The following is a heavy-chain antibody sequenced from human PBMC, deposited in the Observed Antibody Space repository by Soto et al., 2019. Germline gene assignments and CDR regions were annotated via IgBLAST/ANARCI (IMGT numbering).Heavy chain of an antibody. V-gene: IGHV4-4*02. CDR2: IYHSGST. D-gene: IGHD2-21*01. CDR3: ARHIVVGGGYGMDV. CDR1: GGSIISDYW. Sequence: QVQLQESGPGLEKPSGTLSLTCTVSGGSIISDYWWNWVRQPAGKGLEWIGEIYHSGSTNYNPSLKSRVPMSVDKSKNQFSLKLTSVTAADTAVYYCARHIVVGGGYGMDVWGQGTTVTVS. J-gene: IGHJ6*02.